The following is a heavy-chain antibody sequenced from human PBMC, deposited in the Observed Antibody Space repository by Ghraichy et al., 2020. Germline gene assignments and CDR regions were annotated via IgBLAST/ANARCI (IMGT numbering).Heavy chain of an antibody. CDR3: AKVLLFCSGGNCYRNFDY. J-gene: IGHJ4*02. Sequence: GESLNISCAASGFTFTTYAMSWVRQAPGKGLDWVSLISSGGGTYYADSVKGRFTISRDNSKNTLSLQMNSLRAEDTAVYYCAKVLLFCSGGNCYRNFDYWGRATFVTVSS. V-gene: IGHV3-23*01. CDR1: GFTFTTYA. D-gene: IGHD2-15*01. CDR2: ISSGGGT.